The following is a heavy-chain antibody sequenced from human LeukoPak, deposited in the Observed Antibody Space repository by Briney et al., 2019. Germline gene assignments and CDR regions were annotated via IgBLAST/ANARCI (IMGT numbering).Heavy chain of an antibody. CDR3: ARDWSIDI. V-gene: IGHV3-7*01. CDR1: GFTLSSYW. CDR2: IKQDGSEK. Sequence: GGSLRLSCAASGFTLSSYWMSWVRQAPGKGLEWVANIKQDGSEKYYVDSVKGRFTISRDNAKNSLYLQMNSLRAEDTAVYYCARDWSIDIWGQGTMVTVSS. J-gene: IGHJ3*02.